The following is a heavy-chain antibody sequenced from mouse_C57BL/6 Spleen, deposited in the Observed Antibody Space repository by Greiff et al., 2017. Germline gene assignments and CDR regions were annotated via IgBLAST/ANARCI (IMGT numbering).Heavy chain of an antibody. CDR3: ARYGYPWYFDV. CDR1: GYTFTSYW. D-gene: IGHD2-2*01. Sequence: QVQLQQPGAELVRPGSSVKLSCKASGYTFTSYWMHWVKQRPIQGLEWIGNIDPSDSETHYNQKFKDKATLTVDKSSSTAYMQLSSLTSEDSAVYYCARYGYPWYFDVWGTGTTVTVSS. V-gene: IGHV1-52*01. CDR2: IDPSDSET. J-gene: IGHJ1*03.